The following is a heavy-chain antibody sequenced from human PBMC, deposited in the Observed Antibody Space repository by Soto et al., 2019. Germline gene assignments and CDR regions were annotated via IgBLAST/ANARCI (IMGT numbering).Heavy chain of an antibody. CDR1: GGSISSSSYY. CDR2: IYYSGST. J-gene: IGHJ5*02. Sequence: TSETLSLTCTVSGGSISSSSYYWGWIRQPPGKGLEWIGSIYYSGSTYYNPSLKSRVTISVDTSKNQFSLRLSSVTAADTAVYYCASSYSSSSPWFDPWGQGTLVTVSS. V-gene: IGHV4-39*01. CDR3: ASSYSSSSPWFDP. D-gene: IGHD6-13*01.